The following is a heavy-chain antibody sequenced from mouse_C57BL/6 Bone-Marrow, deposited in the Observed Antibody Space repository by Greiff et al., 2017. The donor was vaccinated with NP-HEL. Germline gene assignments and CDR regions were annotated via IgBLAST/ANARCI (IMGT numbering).Heavy chain of an antibody. Sequence: QVQLKESGAELARPGASVKLSCKASGYTFTSYGISWVKQRTGQGLEWIGEIYPRSGNTYYNEKFKGKATLPADKSSSTAYMELRSLTSEDSAVYFCARRVTTVVLGDYWGQGTTLTVSS. V-gene: IGHV1-81*01. CDR3: ARRVTTVVLGDY. CDR2: IYPRSGNT. J-gene: IGHJ2*01. D-gene: IGHD1-1*01. CDR1: GYTFTSYG.